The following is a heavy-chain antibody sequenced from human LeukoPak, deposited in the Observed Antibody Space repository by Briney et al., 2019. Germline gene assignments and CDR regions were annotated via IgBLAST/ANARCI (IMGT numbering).Heavy chain of an antibody. J-gene: IGHJ5*02. V-gene: IGHV3-23*01. CDR3: AKESDPTPNPTNWFDP. Sequence: PGGSLRLSCAASGFTFSSYAMSWVRQAPGKGLEWVSAISGSGGSTYYADSVKGRFTIPRDNFKNTLYLQMNSLRAEDTAVYYCAKESDPTPNPTNWFDPWGQGTLVTVSS. CDR1: GFTFSSYA. CDR2: ISGSGGST.